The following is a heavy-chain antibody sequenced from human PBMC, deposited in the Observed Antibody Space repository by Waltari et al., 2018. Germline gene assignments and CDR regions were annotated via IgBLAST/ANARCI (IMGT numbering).Heavy chain of an antibody. V-gene: IGHV3-48*03. Sequence: EVQLVESGGGLVQPGGSLRLSCAASGFTFSSYEMNWVRQAPGKGLGWVSYISSSGSTIYYADSVKGRFTISRDNAKNSLYLQMNSLRAEDTAVYYCARLGGWSTGYHDYWGQGTLVTVSS. CDR1: GFTFSSYE. CDR2: ISSSGSTI. CDR3: ARLGGWSTGYHDY. J-gene: IGHJ4*02. D-gene: IGHD3-16*01.